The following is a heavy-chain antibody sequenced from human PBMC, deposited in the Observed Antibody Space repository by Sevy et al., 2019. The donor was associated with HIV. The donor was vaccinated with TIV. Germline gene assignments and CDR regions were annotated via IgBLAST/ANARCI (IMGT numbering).Heavy chain of an antibody. CDR3: ARPSSLYYYYAMDV. V-gene: IGHV4-39*01. CDR2: IYYTGST. Sequence: PSETLSLTCIVSGGSISSDSYYWGWIRQPPGKGLEWIGSIYYTGSTYYNPSLKSRVTISSDTSKNQFSLRLSSVTAADTALYFCARPSSLYYYYAMDVWGQGTTVTVSS. D-gene: IGHD3-10*01. J-gene: IGHJ6*02. CDR1: GGSISSDSYY.